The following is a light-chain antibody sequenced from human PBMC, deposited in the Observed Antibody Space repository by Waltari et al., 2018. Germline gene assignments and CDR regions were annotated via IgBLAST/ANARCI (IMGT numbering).Light chain of an antibody. V-gene: IGKV1D-8*01. Sequence: VIWMTQSPSLLSASTVDRVTISCRMSLGISSYLAWYQQKPGKAPELLIYAASTLQSGVPSRFSGSGSGTDFTLTISCLQSEDFATYYCQQYYSFPLTFGGGTKVEIK. CDR1: LGISSY. J-gene: IGKJ4*01. CDR2: AAS. CDR3: QQYYSFPLT.